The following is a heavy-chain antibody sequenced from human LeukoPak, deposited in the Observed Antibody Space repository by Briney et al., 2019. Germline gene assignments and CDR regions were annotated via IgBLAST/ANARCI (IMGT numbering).Heavy chain of an antibody. CDR3: ARIHGGNSWDYFDY. V-gene: IGHV3-21*01. CDR2: ISSSSSYI. D-gene: IGHD4-23*01. J-gene: IGHJ4*02. CDR1: GFTFSSYA. Sequence: SGGSLRLSCAASGFTFSSYAMSWVRQAPGKGLEWVSSISSSSSYIYYADSVKGRFTISRDNAKNSLYLQMNSLRAEDTAVYYCARIHGGNSWDYFDYWGQGTLVTVSS.